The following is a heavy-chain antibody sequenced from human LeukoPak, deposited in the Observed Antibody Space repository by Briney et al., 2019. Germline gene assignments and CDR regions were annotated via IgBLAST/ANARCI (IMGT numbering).Heavy chain of an antibody. CDR3: ARAEPSSGSFSFDY. J-gene: IGHJ4*02. CDR1: GFTFSSYE. CDR2: ISSSGSTI. Sequence: LGGSLRLSCAASGFTFSSYEMNWVRQAPGQGLEWVSYISSSGSTIYYADSVKGRFTISRDNAKNSLYLQMNSLRAEDTAVYYCARAEPSSGSFSFDYWGQGTLVTVSS. D-gene: IGHD1-26*01. V-gene: IGHV3-48*03.